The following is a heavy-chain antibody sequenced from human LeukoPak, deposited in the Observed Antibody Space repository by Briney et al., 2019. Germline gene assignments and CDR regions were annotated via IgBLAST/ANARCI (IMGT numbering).Heavy chain of an antibody. D-gene: IGHD4-11*01. CDR3: ARGGYSNDLDY. V-gene: IGHV4-39*07. Sequence: RASETLSLTCTVSGGSISSSSYYWGWIRQPPGKGLEWIGSIYYSGSTYYNPSLKSRVTISVDTSKNQFSLKLSSVTAADTAVYYCARGGYSNDLDYWGQGTLVTVSS. J-gene: IGHJ4*02. CDR1: GGSISSSSYY. CDR2: IYYSGST.